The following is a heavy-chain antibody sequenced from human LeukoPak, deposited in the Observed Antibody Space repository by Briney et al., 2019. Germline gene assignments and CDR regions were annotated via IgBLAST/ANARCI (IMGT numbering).Heavy chain of an antibody. V-gene: IGHV4-59*12. CDR3: ARSSYYDILTGPLYYFDY. CDR2: IYDSGST. D-gene: IGHD3-9*01. CDR1: GDSISNFY. J-gene: IGHJ4*02. Sequence: SETLSLTCTVSGDSISNFYWSWIRQPPGKGLEWIGYIYDSGSTNYNPSLKSRVTISVDTSKNQFSLKLSSVTAADTAVYYCARSSYYDILTGPLYYFDYWGQGTLVTVSS.